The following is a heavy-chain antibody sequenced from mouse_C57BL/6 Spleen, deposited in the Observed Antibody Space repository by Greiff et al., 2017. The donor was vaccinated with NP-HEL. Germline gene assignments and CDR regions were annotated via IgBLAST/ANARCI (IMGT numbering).Heavy chain of an antibody. CDR2: FHPYNDDT. CDR1: GYTFTTYP. J-gene: IGHJ2*01. CDR3: ARGTRGNYGYYFDY. Sequence: VQLVESGAELVKPGASVKMSCKASGYTFTTYPIEWMKQNHGKSLEWIGNFHPYNDDTKYNEKFKGKATLTVEKSSSTVYLELSRLTSDDSAVYYCARGTRGNYGYYFDYWGQGTTLTVSS. V-gene: IGHV1-47*01. D-gene: IGHD2-1*01.